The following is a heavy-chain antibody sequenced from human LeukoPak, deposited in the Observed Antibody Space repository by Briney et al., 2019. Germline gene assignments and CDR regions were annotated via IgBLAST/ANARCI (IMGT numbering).Heavy chain of an antibody. D-gene: IGHD6-13*01. CDR3: AGTGYSSTEAFDY. CDR1: GDSISSSRYY. Sequence: SETLSLTCTVSGDSISSSRYYWGWIRQPPGKGLEWIGSVYYSGSTYYNPSLKSRVTIFVDTSKNQFSLKLSSVTAADTAVYYCAGTGYSSTEAFDYWGQGTLVTVSS. J-gene: IGHJ4*02. CDR2: VYYSGST. V-gene: IGHV4-39*01.